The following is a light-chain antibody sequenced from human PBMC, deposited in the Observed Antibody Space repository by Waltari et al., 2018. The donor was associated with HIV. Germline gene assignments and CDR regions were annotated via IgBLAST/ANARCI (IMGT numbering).Light chain of an antibody. CDR1: ALPKQY. CDR3: QSADSNASLWV. CDR2: KDT. Sequence: SYELTQPPSVSVSPGQTARITCSGDALPKQYPYWYQQRPGQAPVLVIYKDTERPSGIPERFSGSSSGTTATLTIIGVQAQDEADYHCQSADSNASLWVFGGGTKLTVL. J-gene: IGLJ3*02. V-gene: IGLV3-25*03.